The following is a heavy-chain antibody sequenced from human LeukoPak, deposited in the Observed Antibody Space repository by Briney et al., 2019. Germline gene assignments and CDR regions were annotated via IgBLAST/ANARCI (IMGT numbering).Heavy chain of an antibody. Sequence: WETLSLTCAFYGGSFSGYYWSWIRQPPGKGLEWIGEINHSGSTNYNPSLKSRVTISVDTSKNQFSLKLSSVTAADTAVYYCASDNTAMFDWGQGTLVTVSS. CDR1: GGSFSGYY. V-gene: IGHV4-34*01. CDR2: INHSGST. J-gene: IGHJ4*02. D-gene: IGHD5-18*01. CDR3: ASDNTAMFD.